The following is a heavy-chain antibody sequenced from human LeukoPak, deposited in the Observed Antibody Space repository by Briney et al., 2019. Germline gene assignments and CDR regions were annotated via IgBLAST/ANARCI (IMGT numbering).Heavy chain of an antibody. CDR3: ARDKGQYGSGTRGFTWFDP. J-gene: IGHJ5*02. D-gene: IGHD3-10*01. Sequence: PGGSLRLSCVASGFTFSRHGMNWVRQAPGKGLEWVSAISDTGGSTYYADSVKGRFTISRDNSKNTLYLQMNSLRAEDTAVYYCARDKGQYGSGTRGFTWFDPWGKGTLVTVSS. V-gene: IGHV3-23*01. CDR1: GFTFSRHG. CDR2: ISDTGGST.